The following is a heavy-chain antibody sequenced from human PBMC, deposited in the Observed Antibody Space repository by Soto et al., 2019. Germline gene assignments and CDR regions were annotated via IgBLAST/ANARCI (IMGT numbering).Heavy chain of an antibody. CDR3: ARVLLWFGELLTPYYYGMDV. J-gene: IGHJ6*02. V-gene: IGHV1-3*01. CDR1: GYTFTSYA. Sequence: VASVKVSFKASGYTFTSYAMHWVRQAPGQRLEWMGWTNAGNGNTKYSQKFQGRVTITRDTSASTAYMELSSLRSEDTAVYYCARVLLWFGELLTPYYYGMDVWGQGTTVTVSS. CDR2: TNAGNGNT. D-gene: IGHD3-10*01.